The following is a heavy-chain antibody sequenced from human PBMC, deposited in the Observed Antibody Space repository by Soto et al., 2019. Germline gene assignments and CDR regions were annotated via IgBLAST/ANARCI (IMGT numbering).Heavy chain of an antibody. CDR1: GGSISTSSYY. CDR2: IYNSGST. CDR3: ARHAAPPGLTSRYYYYMDV. V-gene: IGHV4-39*01. Sequence: SETLSLTCTVSGGSISTSSYYWGWIRQPPGKGLEWIGSIYNSGSTYYSPSLRGRVTISVDTSKNQFTLKLTSVTAADTAVYYCARHAAPPGLTSRYYYYMDVWGKGTTVTVSS. J-gene: IGHJ6*03. D-gene: IGHD2-2*01.